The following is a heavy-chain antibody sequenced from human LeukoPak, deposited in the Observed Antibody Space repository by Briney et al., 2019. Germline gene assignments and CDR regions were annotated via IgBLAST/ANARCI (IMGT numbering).Heavy chain of an antibody. CDR2: IIPIFGAA. Sequence: ASVKVSCKASGGTFSSYAISWVRQAPGQGLEWMGGIIPIFGAANYAQKFQGRVTITADESTSTAYMELSSLRSEDTAVYYCARAGVPAAKYYMDVWGKGTTVTVSS. J-gene: IGHJ6*03. CDR1: GGTFSSYA. D-gene: IGHD2-2*01. CDR3: ARAGVPAAKYYMDV. V-gene: IGHV1-69*13.